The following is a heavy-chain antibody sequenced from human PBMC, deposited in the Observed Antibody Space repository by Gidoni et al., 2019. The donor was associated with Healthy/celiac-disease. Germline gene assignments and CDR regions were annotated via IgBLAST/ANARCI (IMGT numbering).Heavy chain of an antibody. D-gene: IGHD3-22*01. Sequence: EVQLVESGGGVVQHGRSLSLSCAASGCTFADYAMHGVRQAPGKGLEGVSGIICNSVIIGYADSVKARFTISRDNAKNSLYLQMNSLRSEDTALYYCAKDWDSSGLYYFDYWGHGTLVTVSS. V-gene: IGHV3-9*01. CDR1: GCTFADYA. J-gene: IGHJ4*01. CDR2: IICNSVII. CDR3: AKDWDSSGLYYFDY.